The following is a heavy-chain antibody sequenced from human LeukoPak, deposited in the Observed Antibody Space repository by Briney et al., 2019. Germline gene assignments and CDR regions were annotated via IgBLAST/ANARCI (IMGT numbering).Heavy chain of an antibody. CDR3: AKTRGGPTSPDGY. CDR2: ISGSGGSI. V-gene: IGHV3-23*01. CDR1: GLTFSSYA. D-gene: IGHD2-15*01. J-gene: IGHJ4*02. Sequence: GGSLRLSCAASGLTFSSYAMSWVRQAPGKGLEWVSTISGSGGSIWYADSVKGRFTISRDNSNNTLYLQMNSLRAEDTAVYYCAKTRGGPTSPDGYWGQGTLVTVSS.